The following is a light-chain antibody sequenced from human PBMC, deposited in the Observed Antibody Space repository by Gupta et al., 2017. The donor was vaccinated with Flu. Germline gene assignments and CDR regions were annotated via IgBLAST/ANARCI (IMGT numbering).Light chain of an antibody. CDR2: KAS. V-gene: IGKV1-5*03. CDR1: QSINNW. J-gene: IGKJ2*01. Sequence: DRVTITCRASQSINNWLAWYQQKPGKAPKLLIYKASTLQSGVPSRFSGSGSGTEFSLTISRLQPDDFAIYYCHQYNSYSPETFGQGTKLEIK. CDR3: HQYNSYSPET.